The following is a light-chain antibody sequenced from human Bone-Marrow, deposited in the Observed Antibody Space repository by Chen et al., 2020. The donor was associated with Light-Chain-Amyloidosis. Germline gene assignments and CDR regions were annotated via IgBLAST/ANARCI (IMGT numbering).Light chain of an antibody. J-gene: IGKJ3*01. CDR3: QQSYSIPLFT. CDR1: QSVSSH. V-gene: IGKV3-11*01. CDR2: DAS. Sequence: EIVLTQSPATLSLSPGERATLSCRADQSVSSHLAWYQQKPGQAPRLLIYDASNRATDIPARFSGSGSGTDFTLTISSLQPEDAATYYCQQSYSIPLFTFGPGTKVDIK.